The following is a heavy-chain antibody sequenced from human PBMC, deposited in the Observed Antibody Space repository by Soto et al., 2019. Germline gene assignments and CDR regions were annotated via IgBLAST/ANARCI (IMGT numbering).Heavy chain of an antibody. V-gene: IGHV2-5*02. J-gene: IGHJ4*02. CDR3: AQTVVMGSSSWYVPY. CDR2: IYWDDDK. Sequence: QITLKESGPTLVKPTQTLTLTCTFSGFSLSTSGVGVGWIRQPPGKALEWLALIYWDDDKRYSPSLKSRLTITKDTSKNQVVLTMTNMDPVDTATYDCAQTVVMGSSSWYVPYWGQGTLVTVSS. CDR1: GFSLSTSGVG. D-gene: IGHD6-13*01.